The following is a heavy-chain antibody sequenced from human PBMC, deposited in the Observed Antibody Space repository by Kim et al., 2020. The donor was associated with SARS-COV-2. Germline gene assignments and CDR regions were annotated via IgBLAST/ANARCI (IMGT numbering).Heavy chain of an antibody. J-gene: IGHJ4*02. CDR2: IIPIFGTA. V-gene: IGHV1-69*13. D-gene: IGHD3-10*01. Sequence: SVKVSCKASGGTFSSYAISWVRQAPGQGLEWMGGIIPIFGTANYAQKFQGRVTITADESTSTAYMELSSLRSEDTAVYYCSRSRLLWFGEPEFDYWGQGTLVTVSS. CDR1: GGTFSSYA. CDR3: SRSRLLWFGEPEFDY.